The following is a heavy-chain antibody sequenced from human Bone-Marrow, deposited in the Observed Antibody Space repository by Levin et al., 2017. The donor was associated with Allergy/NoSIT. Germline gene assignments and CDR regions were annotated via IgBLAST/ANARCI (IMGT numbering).Heavy chain of an antibody. CDR1: GGSVTTAHW. V-gene: IGHV4-4*02. Sequence: SETLSLTCAVSGGSVTTAHWWGWVRQSPGKGLEWIGQVDRNGSGKYSPSLQSRVTISVDKSKNQFSLRLKSVTAADTAVYYCARREGFTIFEVDTQYHYYYMDVWGKGTTVTVSS. CDR2: VDRNGSG. CDR3: ARREGFTIFEVDTQYHYYYMDV. D-gene: IGHD3-3*01. J-gene: IGHJ6*03.